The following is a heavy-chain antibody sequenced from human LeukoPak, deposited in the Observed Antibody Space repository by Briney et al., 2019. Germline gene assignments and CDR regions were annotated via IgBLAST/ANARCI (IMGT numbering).Heavy chain of an antibody. CDR1: GGSFSGYY. Sequence: PSETLSLTCAVYGGSFSGYYWSWIRQPPGKGLEWIGEINHSGSTNYNPSLKSRVTISVDTSKNQFSLKLSSVTAADTAVYYCARRVPNGPGGSNWFDPWGQGILVTVSS. D-gene: IGHD3-16*01. J-gene: IGHJ5*02. CDR2: INHSGST. V-gene: IGHV4-34*01. CDR3: ARRVPNGPGGSNWFDP.